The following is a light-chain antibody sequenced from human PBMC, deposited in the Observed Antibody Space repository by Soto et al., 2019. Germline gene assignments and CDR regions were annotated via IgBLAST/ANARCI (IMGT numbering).Light chain of an antibody. Sequence: EIMMTQSPATLPVSPGQIVTLSCRASQSVGSNLAWYQQTPGQAPRLLIYGASTRATDVPARFSGSGSGTEFTLTISSLQSEDFAVYYCQKYDKWPWTFGQGTKVDIK. V-gene: IGKV3-15*01. CDR2: GAS. CDR3: QKYDKWPWT. J-gene: IGKJ1*01. CDR1: QSVGSN.